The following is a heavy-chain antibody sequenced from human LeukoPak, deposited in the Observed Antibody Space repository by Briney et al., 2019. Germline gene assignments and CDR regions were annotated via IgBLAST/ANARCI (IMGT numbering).Heavy chain of an antibody. V-gene: IGHV3-23*01. J-gene: IGHJ4*02. CDR3: AKPLTGIDDY. Sequence: GSLRLSCAVSGFTFSDYAMSWVRQAPGRGLEWVSSFSISGGNTYYADSVKGRFTISRDNSKNTLYLQMNSLRAEDAAVYYCAKPLTGIDDYWGQGTLVTVSS. D-gene: IGHD6-13*01. CDR2: FSISGGNT. CDR1: GFTFSDYA.